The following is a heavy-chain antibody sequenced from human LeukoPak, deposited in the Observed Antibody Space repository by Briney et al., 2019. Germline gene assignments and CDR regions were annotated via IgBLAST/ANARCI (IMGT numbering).Heavy chain of an antibody. V-gene: IGHV4-39*01. CDR1: GGSISSSSYY. CDR3: ASPSSSSSTYDY. CDR2: INYNGYT. Sequence: KPSETLSLTCSVSGGSISSSSYYWGWIRQPPGKGLEWIGSINYNGYTYYNASLKSRVTISVDTSKNQFSLKLSSVTAADTAVYYCASPSSSSSTYDYWGQGTLVTVSS. J-gene: IGHJ4*02. D-gene: IGHD6-6*01.